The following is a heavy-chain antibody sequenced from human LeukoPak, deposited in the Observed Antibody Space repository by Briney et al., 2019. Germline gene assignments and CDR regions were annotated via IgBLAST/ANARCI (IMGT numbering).Heavy chain of an antibody. V-gene: IGHV3-7*01. Sequence: GGSLRLSCAASGFTFSSYWMSWVRQAPGKGLEWVANIKQDGSEKYYVDSVKGRFTISRDNAKNSLYLQMNSLRAEDTAVYYCAREVRKQWLVRKSFYFDYWGQGTLVTVSS. CDR2: IKQDGSEK. CDR3: AREVRKQWLVRKSFYFDY. CDR1: GFTFSSYW. D-gene: IGHD6-19*01. J-gene: IGHJ4*02.